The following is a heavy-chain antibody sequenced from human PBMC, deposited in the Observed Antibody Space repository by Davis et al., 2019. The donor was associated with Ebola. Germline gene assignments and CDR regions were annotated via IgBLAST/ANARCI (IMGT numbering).Heavy chain of an antibody. CDR1: GFTFDDYA. V-gene: IGHV4-4*07. CDR3: ARGFAVVTPFDS. D-gene: IGHD4-23*01. Sequence: ESLKISCAASGFTFDDYAMHWIRQPAGKGLEWIGRIYTSGSTNYNPSLKSRVTMSVDTSKNQFSLQLNSVTPEDTAVYYCARGFAVVTPFDSWGQGTLVTVSS. CDR2: IYTSGST. J-gene: IGHJ4*02.